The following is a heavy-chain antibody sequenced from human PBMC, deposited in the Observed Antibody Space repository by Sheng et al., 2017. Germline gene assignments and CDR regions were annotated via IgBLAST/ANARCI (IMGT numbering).Heavy chain of an antibody. CDR3: ARSRYNWNDAYYFDY. CDR1: GGSISSSSYY. V-gene: IGHV4-39*07. D-gene: IGHD1-1*01. CDR2: IYYSGST. Sequence: QLQLQESGPGLVKPSETLSLTCTVSGGSISSSSYYWGWIRQPPGKGLEWIGSIYYSGSTYYNPSLKSRVTISVDTSKNQFSLKLSSVTAADTAVYYCARSRYNWNDAYYFDYWGQGTLVTVSS. J-gene: IGHJ4*02.